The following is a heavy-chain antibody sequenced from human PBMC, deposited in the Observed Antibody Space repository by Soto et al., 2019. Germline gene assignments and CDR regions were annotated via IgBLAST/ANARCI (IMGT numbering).Heavy chain of an antibody. CDR1: GGTFSSYA. CDR3: ARDLRGQQLVLAPQSYYYYGMDV. V-gene: IGHV1-69*13. J-gene: IGHJ6*02. D-gene: IGHD6-13*01. CDR2: IIPIFGTA. Sequence: SVKVSCKASGGTFSSYAISWVRQAPGQGLEWMGGIIPIFGTANYAQKFQGRVTITADESTSTAYMELSSLRSEDTAVYYCARDLRGQQLVLAPQSYYYYGMDVWG.